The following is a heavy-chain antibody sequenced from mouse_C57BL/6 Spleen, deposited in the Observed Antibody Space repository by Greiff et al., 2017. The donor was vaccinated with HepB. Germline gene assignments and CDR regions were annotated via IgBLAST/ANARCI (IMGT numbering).Heavy chain of an antibody. CDR2: ISSGSSTI. D-gene: IGHD1-1*01. J-gene: IGHJ1*03. Sequence: EVNVVESGGGLVKPGGSLKLSCAASGFTFSDYGMHWVRQAPEKGLEWVAYISSGSSTIYYADTVKGRFTISRDNAKNTLFLQMTSLRSEDTAMYYCATGSSHWYFDVWGTGTTVTVSS. V-gene: IGHV5-17*01. CDR1: GFTFSDYG. CDR3: ATGSSHWYFDV.